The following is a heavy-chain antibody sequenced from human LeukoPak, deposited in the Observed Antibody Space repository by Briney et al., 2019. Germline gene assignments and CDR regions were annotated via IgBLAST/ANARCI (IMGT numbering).Heavy chain of an antibody. CDR3: AREWELLPWD. CDR2: INTDGSSI. CDR1: GFTFSSYR. Sequence: GGSLRLSCAASGFTFSSYRMYWVRQAPGKGLVWVSRINTDGSSIRYADSVKGRFTISRDNAKNTLYLQMNSLRGEDTAVNYCAREWELLPWDWGQGTLVTVSS. J-gene: IGHJ4*02. D-gene: IGHD3-10*01. V-gene: IGHV3-74*01.